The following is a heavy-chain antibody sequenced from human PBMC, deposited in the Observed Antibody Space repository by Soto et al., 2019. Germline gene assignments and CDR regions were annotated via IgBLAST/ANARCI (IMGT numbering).Heavy chain of an antibody. D-gene: IGHD3-3*01. Sequence: GASVKVSCKASGYTFTSYDINWVRQATGQGLEWMGWMNPNSGNTGYAQKFQGRVTMTRNTSISTAYMELSSLGSEDTAVYYCARSGDFWGFTRVGMDVWGQGTTVTVSS. CDR1: GYTFTSYD. J-gene: IGHJ6*02. V-gene: IGHV1-8*01. CDR2: MNPNSGNT. CDR3: ARSGDFWGFTRVGMDV.